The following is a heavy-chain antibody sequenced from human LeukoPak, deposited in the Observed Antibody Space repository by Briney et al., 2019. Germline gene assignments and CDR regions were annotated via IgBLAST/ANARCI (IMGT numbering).Heavy chain of an antibody. CDR1: GFTFSSYW. V-gene: IGHV3-7*04. D-gene: IGHD3-22*01. CDR2: IKQDGSEK. CDR3: ARVLHKRNYDSTTYYGY. Sequence: GGSLRLSCAASGFTFSSYWMSWVRQAPGKGLEWVANIKQDGSEKYYVDSVKGRFTISRDNAKNSLYLQMNSLRAEDTAVYYCARVLHKRNYDSTTYYGYWGQGTLVTVSS. J-gene: IGHJ4*02.